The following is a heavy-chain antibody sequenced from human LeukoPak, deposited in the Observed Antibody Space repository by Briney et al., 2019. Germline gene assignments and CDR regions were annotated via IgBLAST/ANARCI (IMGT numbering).Heavy chain of an antibody. V-gene: IGHV4-39*07. J-gene: IGHJ4*02. CDR1: GGSISSSSYY. D-gene: IGHD3-22*01. CDR2: IYYSGST. CDR3: AREGHYYDSSGYYVPDY. Sequence: PSETLSLTCTVSGGSISSSSYYWGWIRQPPGKGLEWIGSIYYSGSTYYNPSLKSRVTISVDTSKNQFSLKLSSVTAADTAVYCCAREGHYYDSSGYYVPDYWGQGTLVTVSS.